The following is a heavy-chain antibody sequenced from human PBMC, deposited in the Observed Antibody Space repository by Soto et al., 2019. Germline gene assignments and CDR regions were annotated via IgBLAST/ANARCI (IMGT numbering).Heavy chain of an antibody. Sequence: EVQLVEAGGGLVKTGGSLRLSCAASGFTFSTYSMNWVRQAPGKGLEWVSSISSSSGYIYYADSVKGRFSISRDDVKNSLYLQINSNGAEDTAVYYCARVRSYSYGQGYGMDVWGQGTTVTVSS. J-gene: IGHJ6*02. CDR2: ISSSSGYI. CDR1: GFTFSTYS. D-gene: IGHD5-18*01. V-gene: IGHV3-21*01. CDR3: ARVRSYSYGQGYGMDV.